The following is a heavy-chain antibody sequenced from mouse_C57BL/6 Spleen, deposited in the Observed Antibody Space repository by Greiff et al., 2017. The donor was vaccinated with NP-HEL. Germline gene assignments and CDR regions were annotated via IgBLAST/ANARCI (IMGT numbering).Heavy chain of an antibody. CDR3: ARDPYYGSSYEGAMDY. J-gene: IGHJ4*01. CDR2: ISDGGSYT. Sequence: EVMLVESGGGLVKPGGSLKLSCAASGFTFSSYAMSWVRQTPEKRLEWVATISDGGSYTYYPDNVKGRFTISRDTAKNNLYLQMSHLKSEDTAMYYCARDPYYGSSYEGAMDYWGQGTSVTVSS. D-gene: IGHD1-1*01. V-gene: IGHV5-4*01. CDR1: GFTFSSYA.